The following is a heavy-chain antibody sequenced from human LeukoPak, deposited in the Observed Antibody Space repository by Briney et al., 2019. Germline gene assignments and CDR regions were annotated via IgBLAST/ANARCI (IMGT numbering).Heavy chain of an antibody. CDR3: ASLSLGHY. J-gene: IGHJ4*02. D-gene: IGHD6-6*01. CDR1: GFTVSNNY. CDR2: IYSGGST. Sequence: GGSLKLSCAASGFTVSNNYMSWVRQAPGKGLEWVSVIYSGGSTYYADSVKGRFTISRDTSKNTLSLQMNSLRAEDTAVYYCASLSLGHYWGQGTLVTVSS. V-gene: IGHV3-53*01.